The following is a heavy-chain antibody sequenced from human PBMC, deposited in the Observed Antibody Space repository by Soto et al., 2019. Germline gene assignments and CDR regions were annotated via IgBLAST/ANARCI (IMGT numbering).Heavy chain of an antibody. J-gene: IGHJ4*02. CDR1: GGTFSSYT. V-gene: IGHV1-69*02. Sequence: GASVKVSCKASGGTFSSYTISWVRQAPGQGLEWMGRIIPILGIANYAQKFQGRATITADKSTSTAYMELSSLRSEDTAVYYCVRGWLNDYTNYMFDYWGQGTLVTVSS. D-gene: IGHD4-4*01. CDR3: VRGWLNDYTNYMFDY. CDR2: IIPILGIA.